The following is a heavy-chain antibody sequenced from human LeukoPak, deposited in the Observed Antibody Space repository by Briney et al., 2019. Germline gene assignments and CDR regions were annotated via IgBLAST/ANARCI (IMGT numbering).Heavy chain of an antibody. V-gene: IGHV3-23*01. Sequence: GGSLRLSCAASGFTFSSYGMSWVRQAPGKGLEWVSAISGSGGSTYYADSVKGRFTISRDNSKNTLYLQMNSLRAEDTAVYYCAKDQGIMVRARPMDAFDIWGQGTMVTVSS. D-gene: IGHD3-10*01. CDR3: AKDQGIMVRARPMDAFDI. CDR2: ISGSGGST. CDR1: GFTFSSYG. J-gene: IGHJ3*02.